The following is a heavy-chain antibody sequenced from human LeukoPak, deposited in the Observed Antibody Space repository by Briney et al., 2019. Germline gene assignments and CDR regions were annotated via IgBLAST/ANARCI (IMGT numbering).Heavy chain of an antibody. D-gene: IGHD3-16*02. CDR1: GGSFSGYY. J-gene: IGHJ3*02. CDR3: ARRFPITYYDYDWRSYRYTDAFDI. CDR2: INHSGST. Sequence: SETLSLTCAVYGGSFSGYYWSWIRQPPGKGLEWIGEINHSGSTNYNPSLKSRVTISVDTSKNQFSLKLSSVTAADTAVYYCARRFPITYYDYDWRSYRYTDAFDIWGQGTMVTVSS. V-gene: IGHV4-34*01.